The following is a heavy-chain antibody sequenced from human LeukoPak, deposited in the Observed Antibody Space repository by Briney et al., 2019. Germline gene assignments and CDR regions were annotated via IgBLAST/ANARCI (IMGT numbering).Heavy chain of an antibody. V-gene: IGHV3-23*01. D-gene: IGHD5-12*01. CDR2: ISGSGGST. J-gene: IGHJ3*02. CDR3: ARGPTNPDAFDI. CDR1: GFTFSSYA. Sequence: PGGSLRLSCAASGFTFSSYAMSWVRQAPGKGLEWVSAISGSGGSTYYADSVKGRFTISRDNSKNTLYLQMSSLRAEDTAVYYCARGPTNPDAFDIWGQGTMVTVSS.